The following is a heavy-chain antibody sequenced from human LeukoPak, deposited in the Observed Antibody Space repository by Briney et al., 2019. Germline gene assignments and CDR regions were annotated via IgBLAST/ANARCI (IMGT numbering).Heavy chain of an antibody. J-gene: IGHJ6*03. CDR3: ARDQRGMANRYCYYYMDV. CDR1: GYSINNGYY. D-gene: IGHD6-13*01. CDR2: IYHSGST. Sequence: SETLSLTCTVSGYSINNGYYWGWIRQPPGKGLEWIGSIYHSGSTYYKPSLKSRVTISVDTSKSQFSLKLSSVTAADTAVYYCARDQRGMANRYCYYYMDVWGKGTTVTISS. V-gene: IGHV4-38-2*02.